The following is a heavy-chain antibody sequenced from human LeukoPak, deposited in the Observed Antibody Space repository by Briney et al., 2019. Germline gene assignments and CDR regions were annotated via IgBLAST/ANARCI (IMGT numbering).Heavy chain of an antibody. V-gene: IGHV3-15*01. CDR3: TTDPKSPPYYDSSGYLYDYFDY. CDR1: GFTFSNAW. J-gene: IGHJ4*02. D-gene: IGHD3-22*01. Sequence: AGRSLSPSCAASGFTFSNAWMSWVRQAPGNWLEWDGRIISNTDGGKTDYAAPVKGRFTISRGDSIDILNLQMTNLETEDTAVYYCTTDPKSPPYYDSSGYLYDYFDYWGQGTLVTVSS. CDR2: IISNTDGGKT.